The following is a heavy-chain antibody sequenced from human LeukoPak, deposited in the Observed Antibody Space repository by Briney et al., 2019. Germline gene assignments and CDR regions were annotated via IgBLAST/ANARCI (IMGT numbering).Heavy chain of an antibody. J-gene: IGHJ4*02. V-gene: IGHV3-7*01. D-gene: IGHD3-10*01. Sequence: GGSLRLSCAASGFTFSSYWMSWVRQAPGKGLEWVANIKRDGSEKNYVDSVKGRFTISRDNAKNSLYLQMSSLRVEDTAVYYCATDRAYFDYWGQGTLVTVSS. CDR2: IKRDGSEK. CDR1: GFTFSSYW. CDR3: ATDRAYFDY.